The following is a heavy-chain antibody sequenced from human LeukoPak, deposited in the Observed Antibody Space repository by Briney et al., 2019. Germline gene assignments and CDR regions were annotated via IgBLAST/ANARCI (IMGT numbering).Heavy chain of an antibody. CDR3: ARGGPYSSGWSYYYGMDV. J-gene: IGHJ6*02. CDR1: GYMFTSYG. CDR2: ISAYNGNT. Sequence: ASVKVSCKASGYMFTSYGLSWVRQAPGQGLEWMGWISAYNGNTRYAQKFQGRVTMTTDTSTRTAYMELRSLRSDDTAVYYCARGGPYSSGWSYYYGMDVWDQGTTVTVSS. D-gene: IGHD6-19*01. V-gene: IGHV1-18*01.